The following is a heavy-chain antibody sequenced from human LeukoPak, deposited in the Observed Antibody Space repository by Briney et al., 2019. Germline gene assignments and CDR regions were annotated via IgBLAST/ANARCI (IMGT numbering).Heavy chain of an antibody. J-gene: IGHJ1*01. CDR2: IIPILGIA. Sequence: SVKVSCKASGGTFSSYAISWVRQAPGKGLEWMGRIIPILGIANYAQTFQGRVTITADKSTSTAYMELSSLRSEDTSVYYCARDLRGPGLERWFVQWGQGTRLTVSS. CDR1: GGTFSSYA. D-gene: IGHD3-10*01. V-gene: IGHV1-69*04. CDR3: ARDLRGPGLERWFVQ.